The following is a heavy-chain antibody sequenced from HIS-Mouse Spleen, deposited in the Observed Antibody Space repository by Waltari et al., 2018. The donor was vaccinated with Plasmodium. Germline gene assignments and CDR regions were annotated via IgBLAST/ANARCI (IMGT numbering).Heavy chain of an antibody. D-gene: IGHD6-13*01. CDR2: IKQDGSGK. Sequence: EVQLVESGGGLVQPGGSLRLSCAASGFTFSSDWMSWVRQAPGKGLEWVANIKQDGSGKYYVDSVKGRFTISRDNAKNSLYLQMNSLRAEDTAVYYCASSWYWYFDLWGRGTLVTVSS. CDR1: GFTFSSDW. V-gene: IGHV3-7*01. J-gene: IGHJ2*01. CDR3: ASSWYWYFDL.